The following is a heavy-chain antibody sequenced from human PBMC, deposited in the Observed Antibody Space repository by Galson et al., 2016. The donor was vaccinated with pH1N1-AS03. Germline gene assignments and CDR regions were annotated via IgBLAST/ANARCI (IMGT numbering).Heavy chain of an antibody. CDR1: GYTFTGYY. V-gene: IGHV1-2*02. CDR2: INPNSGGT. Sequence: SVKVSCKASGYTFTGYYMHWVRQAPGQGLEWMGWINPNSGGTNYAQKFQGRVTMTRDTSISTAYMELSRLRSGDTAVYYCARSHPAFDSSGCYYDYWGQGTLVTVSS. CDR3: ARSHPAFDSSGCYYDY. D-gene: IGHD3-22*01. J-gene: IGHJ4*02.